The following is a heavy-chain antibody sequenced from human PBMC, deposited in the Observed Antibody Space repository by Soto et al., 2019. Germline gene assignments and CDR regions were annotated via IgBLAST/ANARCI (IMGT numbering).Heavy chain of an antibody. J-gene: IGHJ4*02. D-gene: IGHD3-10*01. CDR1: GGSFSGYY. V-gene: IGHV4-34*01. CDR2: INHSGST. Sequence: SETLSLTCAVYGGSFSGYYWSWIRQPPGKGLEWIGEINHSGSTNYNPSLKSRVTISVDTSKNQFSLKLSSVTAADTAVYYCARGSNVMSGSGSLPGDYWGQGTLVTVSS. CDR3: ARGSNVMSGSGSLPGDY.